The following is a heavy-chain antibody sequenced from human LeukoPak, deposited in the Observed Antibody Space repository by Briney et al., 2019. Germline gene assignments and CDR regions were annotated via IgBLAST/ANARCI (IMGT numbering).Heavy chain of an antibody. D-gene: IGHD3-10*01. CDR2: INQDGSAE. V-gene: IGHV3-7*01. J-gene: IGHJ4*02. CDR3: VRLFGGVTTFDY. CDR1: GFTFSTYS. Sequence: GGSLRLSCAASGFTFSTYSMSWVRQAQGKGLDWVASINQDGSAEYYVDSVRGRFTISRDNAKNSLYLQVNSLRVDDTAVYYCVRLFGGVTTFDYWGQGTLVTVSS.